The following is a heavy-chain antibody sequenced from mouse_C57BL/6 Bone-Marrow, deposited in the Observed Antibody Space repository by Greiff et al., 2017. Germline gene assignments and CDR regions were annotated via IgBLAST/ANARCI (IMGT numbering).Heavy chain of an antibody. CDR1: GFTFSSYA. Sequence: DVKLVESGGGLVKPGGSLKLSCAASGFTFSSYAMSWVRQTPEKRLEWVATISDGGSYTYYPDNVKGRFTISRDNAKNNLYLQMSHLKSEDTAMYYCARGLLAYWGQGTLVTVSA. V-gene: IGHV5-4*03. D-gene: IGHD1-1*01. CDR3: ARGLLAY. J-gene: IGHJ3*01. CDR2: ISDGGSYT.